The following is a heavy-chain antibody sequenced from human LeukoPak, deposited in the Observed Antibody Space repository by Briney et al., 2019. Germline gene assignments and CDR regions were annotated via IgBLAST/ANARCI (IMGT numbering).Heavy chain of an antibody. CDR3: AKDPYRGDTAMEGYFDY. J-gene: IGHJ4*02. D-gene: IGHD5-18*01. Sequence: PGGSLRLSCAASGFTFSSYAMSWVRQAPGKGLEWVSAISGSGGSTYYADSVKGRFTISRDNSKNTLYLQMNSLRAEDTAVYYCAKDPYRGDTAMEGYFDYWGQGTLVTVSS. CDR1: GFTFSSYA. CDR2: ISGSGGST. V-gene: IGHV3-23*01.